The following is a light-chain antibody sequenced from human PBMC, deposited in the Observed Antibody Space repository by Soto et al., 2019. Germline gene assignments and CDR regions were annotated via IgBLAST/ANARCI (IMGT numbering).Light chain of an antibody. Sequence: DIQMTQSPSSLSASVGDRVTMTSRASQSMSSYLNWYQQKPGKAPKLLIYAASSLQSGVPSRFSRSVYGTDFTITISSLQPEDVATYYCQESYSSPWTFGQGTKVDIK. CDR2: AAS. CDR3: QESYSSPWT. CDR1: QSMSSY. V-gene: IGKV1-39*01. J-gene: IGKJ1*01.